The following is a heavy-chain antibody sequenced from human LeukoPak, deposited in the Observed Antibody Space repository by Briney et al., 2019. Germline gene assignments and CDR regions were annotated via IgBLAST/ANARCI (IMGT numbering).Heavy chain of an antibody. CDR2: INPNRGVT. Sequence: AASVKVSCKASGYTFTGYYMYWVRHGPGRGLEWVGWINPNRGVTNYAQKFQGRVTFTRDTSISTAYMELSRLRSEATAVYYCANLRIAARPFDYWGQGTLVTVSS. D-gene: IGHD6-6*01. CDR1: GYTFTGYY. J-gene: IGHJ4*02. CDR3: ANLRIAARPFDY. V-gene: IGHV1-2*02.